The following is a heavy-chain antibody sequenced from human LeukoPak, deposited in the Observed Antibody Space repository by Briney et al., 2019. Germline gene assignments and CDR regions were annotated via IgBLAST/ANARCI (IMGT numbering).Heavy chain of an antibody. CDR3: ARVGYDSSGYLYGMDV. CDR1: GGSISSYY. Sequence: PSETLSLICTVSGGSISSYYWSWIRQLPGKGLEWIGYIYYSGSTNYNPSLKSRVTISVDTSKNQFSLKLSSVTAADTAVYYCARVGYDSSGYLYGMDVWGQGTTVTVSS. J-gene: IGHJ6*02. D-gene: IGHD3-22*01. CDR2: IYYSGST. V-gene: IGHV4-59*01.